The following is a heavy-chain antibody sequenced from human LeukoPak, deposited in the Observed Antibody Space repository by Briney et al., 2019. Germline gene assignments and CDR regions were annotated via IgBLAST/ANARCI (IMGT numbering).Heavy chain of an antibody. Sequence: PGGSLRLSCAASGFTFSSYAMSWVRQAPGKGLEWVSAISGSGGSTCYADFVKGRFTISRDNSKNTLYLQMNSLRAEDTAVYYCAKDYNTYYYGSGPFDYWGQGTLVTVSS. CDR2: ISGSGGST. D-gene: IGHD3-10*01. CDR1: GFTFSSYA. J-gene: IGHJ4*02. V-gene: IGHV3-23*01. CDR3: AKDYNTYYYGSGPFDY.